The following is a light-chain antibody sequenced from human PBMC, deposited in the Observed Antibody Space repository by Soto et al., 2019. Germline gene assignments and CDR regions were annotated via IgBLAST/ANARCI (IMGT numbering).Light chain of an antibody. V-gene: IGKV3-11*01. Sequence: TQSPVTLSLSRGDRATNSCRASQSVSSYLAWYQQNPGQAPRLLIYNASIRATGIPARFSCSGSGTYFTLTICSLEPENFAVYYCQQRRNWQVTFGQGTRLEIK. CDR3: QQRRNWQVT. J-gene: IGKJ5*01. CDR2: NAS. CDR1: QSVSSY.